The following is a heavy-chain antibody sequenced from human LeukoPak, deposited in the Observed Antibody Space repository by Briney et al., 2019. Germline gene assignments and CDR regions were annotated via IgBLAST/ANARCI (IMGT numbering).Heavy chain of an antibody. CDR3: ARDPEWLLYRYLDY. V-gene: IGHV3-74*01. CDR2: INSDGSST. Sequence: PGGSLRLSCAASGFTFSSYWMHWVRQAPGKGLVWLSRINSDGSSTSYADSVKGRFTISRDNAKNTLYLQMNSLRAEDTAVYYCARDPEWLLYRYLDYWGQGTLVTVSS. J-gene: IGHJ4*02. CDR1: GFTFSSYW. D-gene: IGHD3-3*01.